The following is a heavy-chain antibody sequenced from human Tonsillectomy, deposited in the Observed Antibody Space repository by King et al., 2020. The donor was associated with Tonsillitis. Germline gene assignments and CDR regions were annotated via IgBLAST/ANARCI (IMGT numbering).Heavy chain of an antibody. CDR1: GCTVRSNY. J-gene: IGHJ4*02. D-gene: IGHD5-24*01. CDR3: ASRDGYNWNYFDY. CDR2: TYSGGSI. Sequence: VQLVESGGGLIQPGGSLRLSCAASGCTVRSNYMSWVRQAPGKGLEWVYVTYSGGSIYYADSGKGRFTISRDNSKNTLYLQMNSLRAEDTAVYYCASRDGYNWNYFDYWGQGTLVTVSS. V-gene: IGHV3-53*01.